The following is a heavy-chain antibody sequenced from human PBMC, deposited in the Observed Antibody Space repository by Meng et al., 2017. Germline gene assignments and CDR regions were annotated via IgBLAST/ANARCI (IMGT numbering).Heavy chain of an antibody. V-gene: IGHV3-21*01. CDR2: ISSSSSYI. Sequence: GESLKISCAASGFTFSSYSMNWVRQAPGKGLVWVSSISSSSSYIYYADSVKGRFTISRDNAKNSLYLQMNSLRAEDTAVYYCARRRGSSGWKFDYWGQGTLVTVSS. CDR3: ARRRGSSGWKFDY. CDR1: GFTFSSYS. J-gene: IGHJ4*02. D-gene: IGHD6-19*01.